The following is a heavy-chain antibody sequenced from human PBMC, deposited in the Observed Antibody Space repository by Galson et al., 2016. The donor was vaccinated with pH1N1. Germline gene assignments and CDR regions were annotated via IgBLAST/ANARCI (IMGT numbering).Heavy chain of an antibody. CDR1: GGSITSNNW. V-gene: IGHV4-4*02. J-gene: IGHJ4*02. CDR3: ARSYRGTYFIGGDRGFDY. Sequence: ETLSLPCGVSGGSITSNNWWSWVRQPPGKGLEWIEEIYHSGSTKYNPSLESRVTISLDKSKNHFSLRVTSVTAADTAVYYCARSYRGTYFIGGDRGFDYWGQGTLVTVSS. D-gene: IGHD1-26*01. CDR2: IYHSGST.